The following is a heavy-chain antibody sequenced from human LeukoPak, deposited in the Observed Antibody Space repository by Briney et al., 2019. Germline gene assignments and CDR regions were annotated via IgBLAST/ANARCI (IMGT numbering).Heavy chain of an antibody. CDR2: IYYSGST. CDR3: ARGGGDIVVVPAAAWYAFDI. D-gene: IGHD2-2*01. CDR1: GGSISSSSYY. V-gene: IGHV4-39*01. J-gene: IGHJ3*02. Sequence: SETLSLTCTVSGGSISSSSYYWGWIRQPPGKGLEWIGSIYYSGSTYYNPSLKSRVTISVDTSKNQFSLKLSSVTAADTAVYYCARGGGDIVVVPAAAWYAFDIWGQGTMVTVSS.